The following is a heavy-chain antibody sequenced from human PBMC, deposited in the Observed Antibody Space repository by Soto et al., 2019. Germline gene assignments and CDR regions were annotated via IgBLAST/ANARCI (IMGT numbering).Heavy chain of an antibody. CDR1: GFTFSSYA. J-gene: IGHJ1*01. D-gene: IGHD3-10*02. Sequence: GGSLRLSCVASGFTFSSYAMSWVRQAPGKGLEWVSAISGSGGSTYYADSVKGRFTSSRDNSKNTLYLQMNSLRAEATAVYYCAKYGANTETPWSGSYTQHDTHEYFQHWGQGTLVTVSS. CDR2: ISGSGGST. V-gene: IGHV3-23*01. CDR3: AKYGANTETPWSGSYTQHDTHEYFQH.